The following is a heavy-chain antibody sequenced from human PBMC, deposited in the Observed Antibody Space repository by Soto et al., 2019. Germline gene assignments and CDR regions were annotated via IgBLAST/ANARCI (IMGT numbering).Heavy chain of an antibody. CDR2: IIPIFGTA. Sequence: GASVKVFCKASGGTFSSYAISWVRQAPGQGLEWMGGIIPIFGTANYAQKFQGRVTITADESTSTAYMELSSLRSEDTAVYYCARDTYSSSSRTPTYYYYGMDVWGQGTTVTVSS. CDR3: ARDTYSSSSRTPTYYYYGMDV. J-gene: IGHJ6*02. V-gene: IGHV1-69*13. CDR1: GGTFSSYA. D-gene: IGHD6-6*01.